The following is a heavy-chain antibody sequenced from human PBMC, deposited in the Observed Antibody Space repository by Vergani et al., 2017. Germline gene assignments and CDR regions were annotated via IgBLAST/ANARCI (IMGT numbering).Heavy chain of an antibody. D-gene: IGHD2-21*01. CDR2: ISGSVRTT. J-gene: IGHJ3*02. V-gene: IGHV3-23*01. CDR3: AKDLVIYSGDALEAFDI. Sequence: EVQLLESGGGLVQPGGSLRLSCAASGFTFSNFAISWVRQAPGKGLEWVSGISGSVRTTYYAASVKGRITISRDNSKNTLYLQMNSLRAEDTAVYYCAKDLVIYSGDALEAFDIWGQGTMVTVSS. CDR1: GFTFSNFA.